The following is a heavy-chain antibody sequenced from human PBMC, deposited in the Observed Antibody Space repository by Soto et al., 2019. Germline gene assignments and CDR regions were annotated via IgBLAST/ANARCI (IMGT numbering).Heavy chain of an antibody. J-gene: IGHJ4*02. V-gene: IGHV1-18*01. CDR1: GYTFTSYG. Sequence: ASVKVSCKASGYTFTSYGISWVRQAPGQGLEWMGWISAYNGNTNYAQKLHGRVTMTTDTSTSTAYMELRSLRSDDTAVYYCASLDPDRGSFDYWGQGTLVTVSS. CDR3: ASLDPDRGSFDY. CDR2: ISAYNGNT. D-gene: IGHD3-10*01.